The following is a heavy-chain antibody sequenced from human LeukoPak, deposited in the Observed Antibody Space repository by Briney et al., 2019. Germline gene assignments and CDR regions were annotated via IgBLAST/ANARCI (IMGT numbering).Heavy chain of an antibody. CDR3: ARRSGYYERPN. CDR2: IYYSGST. CDR1: GGSISSSSYY. V-gene: IGHV4-39*01. Sequence: PSETLSLTCTVSGGSISSSSYYWGWIRQPPGKGLEWIGSIYYSGSTYYNPSLKSRVTISVDTSKNQFSLKLSSVTAADTAVYYCARRSGYYERPNWGQGTLVTVSS. D-gene: IGHD3-22*01. J-gene: IGHJ4*02.